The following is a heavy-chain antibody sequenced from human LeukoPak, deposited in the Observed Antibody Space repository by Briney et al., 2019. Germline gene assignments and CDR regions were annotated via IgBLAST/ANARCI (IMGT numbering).Heavy chain of an antibody. Sequence: SETLSLTCTVSSGSISSYYWSWIRQPPGKGLEWIGYVHYTGITNYSPSLKSRVTISLDTSKKQFSLKLSSVTAADTAVYYCARESITMIVVAKPVDYWGQGTLVTVS. CDR1: SGSISSYY. J-gene: IGHJ4*02. CDR2: VHYTGIT. V-gene: IGHV4-59*12. D-gene: IGHD3-22*01. CDR3: ARESITMIVVAKPVDY.